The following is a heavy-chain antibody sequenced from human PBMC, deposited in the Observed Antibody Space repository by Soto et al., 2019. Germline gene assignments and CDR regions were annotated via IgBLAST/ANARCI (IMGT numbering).Heavy chain of an antibody. CDR3: AFPYVVVTALSN. Sequence: PGGSLRLSCAASGFTFSSYGMHWVRQAPGKGLEWVAVISYDGSNKYYADSVKGRFTISRDNSKNTLYLQMNSLRAEDTAVYYCAFPYVVVTALSNWGQGTMVTVS. D-gene: IGHD2-21*02. V-gene: IGHV3-30*03. J-gene: IGHJ3*01. CDR2: ISYDGSNK. CDR1: GFTFSSYG.